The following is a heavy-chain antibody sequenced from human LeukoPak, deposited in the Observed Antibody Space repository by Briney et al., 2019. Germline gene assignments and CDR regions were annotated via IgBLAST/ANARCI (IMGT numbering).Heavy chain of an antibody. V-gene: IGHV3-53*01. J-gene: IGHJ6*03. D-gene: IGHD3-16*01. Sequence: GGSLRLSCAASGFTFSNTWMSWVRQAPGKGLEWVSVIYSGGSTYYADSVRGRFTISRDNSKNTLYLQMNSLRAEDTAVYYCARDRYDYVWGRYYYYMDVWGKGTTVTVSS. CDR1: GFTFSNTW. CDR3: ARDRYDYVWGRYYYYMDV. CDR2: IYSGGST.